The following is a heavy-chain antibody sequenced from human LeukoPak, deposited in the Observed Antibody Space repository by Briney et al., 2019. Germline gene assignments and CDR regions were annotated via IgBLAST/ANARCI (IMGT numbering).Heavy chain of an antibody. CDR3: AKDLANYGSFDY. Sequence: GGSLRLSCAASGLTFTTYAMHWVRQAPGKGLEWVAIISSDGSVKYYPDSVKGRFTISRDNPKNTVYLQMNSLRSEDTAVYYCAKDLANYGSFDYWGQGTLVTVSS. D-gene: IGHD4/OR15-4a*01. J-gene: IGHJ4*02. CDR2: ISSDGSVK. V-gene: IGHV3-30*04. CDR1: GLTFTTYA.